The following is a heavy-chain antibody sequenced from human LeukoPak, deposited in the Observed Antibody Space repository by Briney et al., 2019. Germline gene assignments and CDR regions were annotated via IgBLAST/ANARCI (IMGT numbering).Heavy chain of an antibody. V-gene: IGHV1-8*03. CDR3: ARDRRITRNWFDP. J-gene: IGHJ5*02. D-gene: IGHD2-2*01. CDR2: MNPNSGNT. CDR1: GYTFTSYD. Sequence: ASVKVSCKASGYTFTSYDINWVRQATGQGLEWMGWMNPNSGNTGYAQKFQGRVTITRNTSISTAYMELSSLRSEDTAVYHCARDRRITRNWFDPWGQGTLVTVSS.